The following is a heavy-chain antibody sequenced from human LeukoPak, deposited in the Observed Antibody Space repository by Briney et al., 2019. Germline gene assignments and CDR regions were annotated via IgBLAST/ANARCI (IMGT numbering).Heavy chain of an antibody. V-gene: IGHV3-23*01. CDR1: GFNSSSYA. J-gene: IGHJ4*02. CDR3: AISTGPFDY. D-gene: IGHD1-1*01. CDR2: ISGSGGST. Sequence: GGSLRLSCAASGFNSSSYAMSWVRQAPGKGLEWVSAISGSGGSTYYADSVKGRFTISRDNSKNTLYLQMNSLRAEDTAVYYCAISTGPFDYWGQGTLVTVSS.